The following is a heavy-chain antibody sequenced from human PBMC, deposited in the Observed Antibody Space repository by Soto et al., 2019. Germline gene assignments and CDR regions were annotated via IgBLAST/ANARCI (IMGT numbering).Heavy chain of an antibody. J-gene: IGHJ4*02. CDR3: AKDRQFRSYYESAGHYND. CDR1: GFTFRIQG. Sequence: EVQLLESGGGLVQPGGSLRLTCVGSGFTFRIQGMRWVRQAAGKGLEWVSGISGRGGMTYYADSVKGRFTISRDNSKNTLYLQMNNLRANDTAVYYCAKDRQFRSYYESAGHYNDWGQGTLVTVSS. D-gene: IGHD3-22*01. V-gene: IGHV3-23*01. CDR2: ISGRGGMT.